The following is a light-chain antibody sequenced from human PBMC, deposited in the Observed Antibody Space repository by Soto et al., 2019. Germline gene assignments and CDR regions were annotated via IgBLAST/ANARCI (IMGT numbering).Light chain of an antibody. CDR3: QQTYSAPYT. J-gene: IGKJ2*01. CDR2: AAS. CDR1: QSISKY. Sequence: DIQMTQSPSSLSASARDRVTITCRASQSISKYLNGYQQIPGRAPKLMIYAASSMETGVPSRFRGSGSGTDFGLTIDSLQPEDFATYYCQQTYSAPYTFGQGTKLESK. V-gene: IGKV1-39*01.